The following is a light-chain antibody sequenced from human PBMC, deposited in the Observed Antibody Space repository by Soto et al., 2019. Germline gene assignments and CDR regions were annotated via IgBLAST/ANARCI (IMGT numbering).Light chain of an antibody. V-gene: IGKV4-1*01. Sequence: DIVMSQSPASLAVSLCERATINFKSSHIFLYSSNNKNYLAWYQQKPGQPPKLLIYWASTRESGVPDRFSGSGSGTDFTLTISSLQAEDVAVYYCQQYYSTPLTFGGGTMV. CDR2: WAS. CDR3: QQYYSTPLT. J-gene: IGKJ4*01. CDR1: HIFLYSSNNKNY.